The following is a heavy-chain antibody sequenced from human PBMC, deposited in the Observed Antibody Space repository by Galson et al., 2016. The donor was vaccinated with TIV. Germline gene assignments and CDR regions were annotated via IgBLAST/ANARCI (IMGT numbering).Heavy chain of an antibody. CDR2: ISAYTGDT. V-gene: IGHV1-18*04. D-gene: IGHD1-1*01. J-gene: IGHJ1*01. CDR3: VRESEERKVRVVYFHH. CDR1: GYSFVDYG. Sequence: SVKVSCKASGYSFVDYGISWVRLAPGRGLEWMGWISAYTGDTNYAPRLQGRVTLTTDASTRTAYMELRNLRSDDTGVYYCVRESEERKVRVVYFHHWGQGTLVTVSS.